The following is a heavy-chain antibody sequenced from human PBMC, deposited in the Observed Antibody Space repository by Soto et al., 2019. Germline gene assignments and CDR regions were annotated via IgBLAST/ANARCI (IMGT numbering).Heavy chain of an antibody. CDR3: ARYCSGRSCYPYYYGMDF. CDR2: TWYDGTKK. CDR1: GFTFSSYG. D-gene: IGHD2-15*01. J-gene: IGHJ6*02. Sequence: HVQLVESGGGVVQPGRSLRLSCAASGFTFSSYGMHWVRQAPGKGLEWVALTWYDGTKKYYADSVKGRFTISRDNSKNTLYLQMNSLRVEDTAVYYCARYCSGRSCYPYYYGMDFWGQGTTVTVSS. V-gene: IGHV3-33*01.